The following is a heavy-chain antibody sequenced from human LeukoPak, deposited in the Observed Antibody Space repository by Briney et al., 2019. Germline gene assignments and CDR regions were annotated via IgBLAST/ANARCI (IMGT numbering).Heavy chain of an antibody. V-gene: IGHV4-59*01. CDR3: ARRIGVPAAYFDY. D-gene: IGHD2-2*01. CDR1: GGSISSYY. CDR2: IYYSGST. J-gene: IGHJ4*02. Sequence: IPSETLSLTCTVSGGSISSYYWSWIRQPPGKGLEWIGYIYYSGSTNYSPSLKSRVTISVDTSKNQFSLKLSSVTAADTAVYYCARRIGVPAAYFDYWGQGTLVTVSS.